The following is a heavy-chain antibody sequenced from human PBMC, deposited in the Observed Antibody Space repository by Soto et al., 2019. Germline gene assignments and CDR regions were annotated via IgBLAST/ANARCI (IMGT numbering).Heavy chain of an antibody. CDR3: ARPYGSGSYGGMDV. CDR2: IYYSGST. V-gene: IGHV4-39*01. CDR1: GGSISSSSYY. Sequence: SETLSLTCTVAGGSISSSSYYWGWIRQPPGKGLEWIGSIYYSGSTYYNPSLKSRVTISVDTSKNQFSLKLSSVTAADTAVYYCARPYGSGSYGGMDVWGQGTTVT. D-gene: IGHD3-10*01. J-gene: IGHJ6*02.